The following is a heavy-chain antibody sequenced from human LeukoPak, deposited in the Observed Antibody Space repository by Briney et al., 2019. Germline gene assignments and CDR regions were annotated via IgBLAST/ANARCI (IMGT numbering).Heavy chain of an antibody. J-gene: IGHJ6*04. CDR2: ISSSGSTI. CDR3: ARGSSQYGSGRLDV. Sequence: GGSLRHSCAGSGFTFSSYEMNWVRQAPGKGLEWVSYISSSGSTIYYADSVKGPFTISRDNAKNTLYLHMNSLRAEDTAVYYCARGSSQYGSGRLDVWGKGTTVTASS. D-gene: IGHD3-10*01. CDR1: GFTFSSYE. V-gene: IGHV3-48*03.